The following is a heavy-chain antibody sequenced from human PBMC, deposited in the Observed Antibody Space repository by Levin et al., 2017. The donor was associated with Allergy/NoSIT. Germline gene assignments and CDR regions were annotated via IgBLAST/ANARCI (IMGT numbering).Heavy chain of an antibody. CDR3: ARDHSRSDAFDI. J-gene: IGHJ3*02. CDR2: ISSGSSYR. CDR1: GFTFSSYT. Sequence: LSLTCAASGFTFSSYTINWVRQAPGKGLEWVSSISSGSSYRYYADSVKGRFTISRDNAKNSLYLQMNSLRAEDTAVYYCARDHSRSDAFDIWGQGTMVTVSS. V-gene: IGHV3-21*01.